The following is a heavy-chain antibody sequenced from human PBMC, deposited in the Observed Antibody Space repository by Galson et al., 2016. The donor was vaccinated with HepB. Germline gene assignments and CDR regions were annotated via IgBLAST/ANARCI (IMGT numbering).Heavy chain of an antibody. CDR3: ARLSYAYGYY. Sequence: TLSLTCTVSGGSISSRSYYWGWIRQPPGKGLEWIGTMYYSGHTYYNPSLKSRGPISADTSKNQFSLNLSSVTAADTAVYYCARLSYAYGYYWGQGTLVTVSS. J-gene: IGHJ4*02. CDR2: MYYSGHT. V-gene: IGHV4-39*01. D-gene: IGHD3-10*01. CDR1: GGSISSRSYY.